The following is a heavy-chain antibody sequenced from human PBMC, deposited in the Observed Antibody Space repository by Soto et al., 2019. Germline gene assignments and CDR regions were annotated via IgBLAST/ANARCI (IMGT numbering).Heavy chain of an antibody. J-gene: IGHJ6*02. Sequence: SETLSLTCAVYGGSFSGYYWSWIRQPPGKGLEWIGEINHSGSTNYNPSLKSRVTISVDTSKNQFSLKLSSVTAADTAVYYCARVLITGTTAYRYYYYYGMDVWGQGTTVNVS. D-gene: IGHD1-7*01. V-gene: IGHV4-34*01. CDR3: ARVLITGTTAYRYYYYYGMDV. CDR1: GGSFSGYY. CDR2: INHSGST.